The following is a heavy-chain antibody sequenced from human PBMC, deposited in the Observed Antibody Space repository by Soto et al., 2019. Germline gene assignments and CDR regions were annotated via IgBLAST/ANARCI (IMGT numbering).Heavy chain of an antibody. CDR1: GFTFTSSA. V-gene: IGHV1-58*01. Sequence: GASVKVSCKASGFTFTSSAVQWVRQARGQRLEWIGWIVVGSGNTNYAQKFQERVTITRDMSTSTAYMELSSLRSEDTAVYYCAADLTAMACFDYWGQGTLVTVSS. CDR3: AADLTAMACFDY. J-gene: IGHJ4*02. D-gene: IGHD5-18*01. CDR2: IVVGSGNT.